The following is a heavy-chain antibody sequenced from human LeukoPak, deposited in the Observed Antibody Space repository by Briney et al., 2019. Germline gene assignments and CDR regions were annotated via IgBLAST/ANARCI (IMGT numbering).Heavy chain of an antibody. Sequence: ASVKVSCKASGYTFTGYYMHWVRQAPGQGLEWMGRINPNSGATNYAQKFQGRVTMTRDTSISTAYMELSRLRSDDTAVYYCARDTTVTTPFDYWGQGTLVTVSS. V-gene: IGHV1-2*06. CDR1: GYTFTGYY. CDR3: ARDTTVTTPFDY. J-gene: IGHJ4*02. D-gene: IGHD4-17*01. CDR2: INPNSGAT.